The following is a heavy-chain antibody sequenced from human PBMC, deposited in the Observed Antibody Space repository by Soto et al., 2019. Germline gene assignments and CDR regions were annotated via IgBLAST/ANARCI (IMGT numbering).Heavy chain of an antibody. D-gene: IGHD3-10*01. V-gene: IGHV3-23*01. CDR3: AKTGSMVRGVIPDY. CDR1: GFTFSSYA. Sequence: GGSLRLSCAASGFTFSSYAMSWVRQAPGKGLEWVSAVSGSGGSTYYADSVKGRFTISRDNSKNTLYLQMNSLRAEDTAVYYCAKTGSMVRGVIPDYWGQGTLVTVSS. J-gene: IGHJ4*02. CDR2: VSGSGGST.